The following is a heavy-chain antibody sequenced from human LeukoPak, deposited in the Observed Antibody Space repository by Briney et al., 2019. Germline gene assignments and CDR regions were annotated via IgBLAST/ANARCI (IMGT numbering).Heavy chain of an antibody. J-gene: IGHJ4*02. CDR3: ASTAVAGTWGVLPFDY. V-gene: IGHV1-69*01. D-gene: IGHD6-19*01. CDR2: IIPIFGTA. Sequence: GASVMVSCKASGGTFSSYAISWVRQAPGQGLEWMGGIIPIFGTANYAQKFQGRVTITADESTSTAYMELSSLRSEDTAVYYCASTAVAGTWGVLPFDYWGQGTLVTVSS. CDR1: GGTFSSYA.